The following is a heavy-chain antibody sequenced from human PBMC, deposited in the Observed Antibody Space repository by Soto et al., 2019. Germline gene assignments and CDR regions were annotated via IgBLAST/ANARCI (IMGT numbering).Heavy chain of an antibody. CDR3: VKGYCSSTSCSSHGFDY. CDR1: GFTFSSYA. D-gene: IGHD2-2*01. J-gene: IGHJ4*02. Sequence: GGSLRLSCSASGFTFSSYAMHWVRQAPGKGLEYVSAISSNGGSTYYADSVKGRFTISRDNSKNTLYLQMSSLRAEDTAVYYCVKGYCSSTSCSSHGFDYWGQGTLVTVSS. CDR2: ISSNGGST. V-gene: IGHV3-64D*06.